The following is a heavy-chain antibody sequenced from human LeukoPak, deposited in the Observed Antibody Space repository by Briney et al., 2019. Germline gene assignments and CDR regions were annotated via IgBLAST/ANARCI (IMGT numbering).Heavy chain of an antibody. D-gene: IGHD4-23*01. J-gene: IGHJ5*01. V-gene: IGHV3-21*01. CDR3: VRDADGGNSWFDS. Sequence: GGSLRLSCAASGFVFSTHSMNWVRQAPGKELEWVSWISSSNGDIYYADSVRGRFTISRDDAKKSLYLQMNSLRAEDTAVYYCVRDADGGNSWFDSWGQGTLVTVSS. CDR2: ISSSNGDI. CDR1: GFVFSTHS.